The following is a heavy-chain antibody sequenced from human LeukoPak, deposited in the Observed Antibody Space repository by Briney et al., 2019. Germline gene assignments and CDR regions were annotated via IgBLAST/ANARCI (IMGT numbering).Heavy chain of an antibody. J-gene: IGHJ4*02. CDR1: GFTFSSYA. D-gene: IGHD5-24*01. CDR2: ISGSGGST. Sequence: PGGSLRLSCAASGFTFSSYAMSWVRQAPGKGLEWVSAISGSGGSTYYADSVKGRFTISRDNSKNTLYLQVNSLRAEDTAVYYCAKEDLVEMATPYDYFDYWGQGTLVTVSS. CDR3: AKEDLVEMATPYDYFDY. V-gene: IGHV3-23*01.